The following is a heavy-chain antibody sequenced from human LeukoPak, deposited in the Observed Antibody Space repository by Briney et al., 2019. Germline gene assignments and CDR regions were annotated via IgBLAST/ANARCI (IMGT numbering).Heavy chain of an antibody. V-gene: IGHV4-34*01. CDR1: GGSFSGYY. CDR3: ARRLVDSGASQVSDD. D-gene: IGHD2-15*01. CDR2: ISDSGSV. Sequence: SETLSLTCAVYGGSFSGYYWSWIRQPPGKGLEWIGEISDSGSVNCNPSLKNRVTLSVDTSKNQFSLRLSSVAAADTAVYYCARRLVDSGASQVSDDWGQGTLVTVSS. J-gene: IGHJ4*02.